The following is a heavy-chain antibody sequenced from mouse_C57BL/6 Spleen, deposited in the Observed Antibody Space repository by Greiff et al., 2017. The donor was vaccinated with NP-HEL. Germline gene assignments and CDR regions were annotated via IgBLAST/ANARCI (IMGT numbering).Heavy chain of an antibody. J-gene: IGHJ4*01. V-gene: IGHV6-6*01. Sequence: EVKLVESGGGLVQPGGSMKLSCAASGFTFSDAWMDWVRQSPEKGLEWVAEIRNKANNHATYYAESVKGRFTISRDDSKSSVYLQMNSLRAEDTGIYYCTRDYDYDDGAYYAMDYWGQGTSVTVSS. CDR3: TRDYDYDDGAYYAMDY. CDR2: IRNKANNHAT. CDR1: GFTFSDAW. D-gene: IGHD2-4*01.